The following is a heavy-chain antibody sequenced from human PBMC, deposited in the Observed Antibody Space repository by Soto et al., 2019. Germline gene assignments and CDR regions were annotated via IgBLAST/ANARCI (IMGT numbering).Heavy chain of an antibody. V-gene: IGHV3-7*01. CDR1: GFTFSSYW. D-gene: IGHD2-2*01. CDR2: IKQDGSEK. Sequence: EVQLVESGGGLVQPGGSLRLSCAASGFTFSSYWMSWVRQAPGKGLEWVANIKQDGSEKYYVESVKGRFTISRDNAKNSLYLQMNSLRAEDTAVYYCARVGGGYCSSTSCYADGEVDWYFDLWGRGTLVTVSS. J-gene: IGHJ2*01. CDR3: ARVGGGYCSSTSCYADGEVDWYFDL.